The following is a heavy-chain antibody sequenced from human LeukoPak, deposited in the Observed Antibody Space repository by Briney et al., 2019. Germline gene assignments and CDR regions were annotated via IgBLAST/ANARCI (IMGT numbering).Heavy chain of an antibody. CDR2: INWNGGST. J-gene: IGHJ6*03. V-gene: IGHV3-20*04. Sequence: PGGSLRLSCAASGFTFDDYGMSWVRQAPGKGLEWVSGINWNGGSTGYADSVKGRFTISRDNAKNCLYLQMNSLRAEDTALYYCARAGMLYYYYYMDVWGKGTTVTVSS. D-gene: IGHD3-10*01. CDR1: GFTFDDYG. CDR3: ARAGMLYYYYYMDV.